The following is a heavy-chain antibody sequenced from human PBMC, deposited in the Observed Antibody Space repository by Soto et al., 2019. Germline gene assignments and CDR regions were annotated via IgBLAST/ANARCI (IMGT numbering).Heavy chain of an antibody. CDR3: VSEGGSLAVDS. D-gene: IGHD1-1*01. CDR1: GLTFSTDA. J-gene: IGHJ4*02. CDR2: ISYTSTTI. V-gene: IGHV3-48*03. Sequence: EVQLVASGGDLVPPGGSLRLSCAVSGLTFSTDAMNWVRQAPGKGLEWLACISYTSTTIKYADSVKGRFAVSRDNAKKSLYLQMNNMRVEDTAIYYCVSEGGSLAVDSWGQGPLVTVSS.